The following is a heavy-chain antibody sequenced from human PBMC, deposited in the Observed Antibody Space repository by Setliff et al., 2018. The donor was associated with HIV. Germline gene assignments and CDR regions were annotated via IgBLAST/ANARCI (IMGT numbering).Heavy chain of an antibody. Sequence: SETLSLTCTVSGGPISSHYWSWIRQPPGKRLEWIGYIHYSGSTNYNPSLKSRVTISGDTSKNQFSLKLSSVTAADTAVYYCARGHYPYDSSGYYYDAFDIWGQGTMVTVSS. CDR3: ARGHYPYDSSGYYYDAFDI. J-gene: IGHJ3*02. CDR1: GGPISSHY. V-gene: IGHV4-59*11. D-gene: IGHD3-22*01. CDR2: IHYSGST.